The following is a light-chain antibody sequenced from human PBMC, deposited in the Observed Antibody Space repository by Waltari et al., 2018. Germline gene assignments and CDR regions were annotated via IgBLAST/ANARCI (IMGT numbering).Light chain of an antibody. CDR3: TSYAGINNLV. CDR2: EVN. V-gene: IGLV2-8*01. J-gene: IGLJ1*01. CDR1: SNDVAGYNY. Sequence: QSALTQPPSASGSPGQSVTISCTGTSNDVAGYNYVSWYQQYPGKVPKLLIYEVNKRPSGFPDRFSVSKSGNTASLTVSGLQAEDEATYYCTSYAGINNLVFGTGTKVTVL.